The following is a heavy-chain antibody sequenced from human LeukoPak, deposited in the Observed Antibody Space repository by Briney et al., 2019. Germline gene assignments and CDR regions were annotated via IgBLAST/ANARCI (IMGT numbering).Heavy chain of an antibody. CDR2: IYYSGIP. CDR1: GGSFSGFY. J-gene: IGHJ4*02. CDR3: ARTTREPDN. V-gene: IGHV4-34*11. D-gene: IGHD2-2*01. Sequence: KPSETLSLTCAAYGGSFSGFYWSWIRQPPGKGLECIGYIYYSGIPNYNPSLRSRVTISMDTSKNQFSLNLSSVTAADTAVYYCARTTREPDNWGQGTLVTVSS.